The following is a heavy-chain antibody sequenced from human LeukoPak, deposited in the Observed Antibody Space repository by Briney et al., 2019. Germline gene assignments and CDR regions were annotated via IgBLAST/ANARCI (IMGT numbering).Heavy chain of an antibody. J-gene: IGHJ4*02. D-gene: IGHD6-6*01. Sequence: GGSLRLSCAVSGFTFSTYSMNWVRQAPGKGLEWVAFIRYDGSNKYYADSVKGRFTISRDNSKNTLYLQMNSLKTEDTAVYYCTRRPEYSSSSGIDYWGQGTLVTVSS. CDR2: IRYDGSNK. CDR3: TRRPEYSSSSGIDY. V-gene: IGHV3-33*08. CDR1: GFTFSTYS.